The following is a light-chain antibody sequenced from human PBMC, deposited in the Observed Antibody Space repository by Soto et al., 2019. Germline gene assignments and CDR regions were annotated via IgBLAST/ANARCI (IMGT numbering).Light chain of an antibody. CDR1: SSDVGGYKY. Sequence: QSALTQPASVSGSPGQSITISCNGTSSDVGGYKYVSWYQQYPGKAPKLKIYEVSNRPSGVSNRFSGSKSGNTASLTISGLQAEDEADYYCSSYSSSSTLLVFVSGTKVTVL. J-gene: IGLJ1*01. CDR2: EVS. CDR3: SSYSSSSTLLV. V-gene: IGLV2-14*01.